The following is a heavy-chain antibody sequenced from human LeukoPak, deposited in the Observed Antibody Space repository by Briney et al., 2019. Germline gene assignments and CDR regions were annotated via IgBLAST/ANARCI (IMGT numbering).Heavy chain of an antibody. CDR1: GFTFRHYW. J-gene: IGHJ4*02. D-gene: IGHD4/OR15-4a*01. CDR3: ARFRAGAGDF. CDR2: INPDGTTI. Sequence: PGGSLRLSCEASGFTFRHYWMHWVRQVPGKGLVWVSRINPDGTTINYADSVRGRFAISRDNAKNTLHLEMNGLRADDTAVYYCARFRAGAGDFWGQGTLVSVSS. V-gene: IGHV3-74*01.